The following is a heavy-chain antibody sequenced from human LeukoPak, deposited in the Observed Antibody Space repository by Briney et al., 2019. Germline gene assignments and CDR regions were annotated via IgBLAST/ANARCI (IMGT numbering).Heavy chain of an antibody. V-gene: IGHV4-59*01. J-gene: IGHJ3*02. Sequence: SETLSLTCTVSGGSFGNYYWSWIRQPPGKGLEWIGYIYDSGTTNYNPSLKSRATISVDTSKNQFSLKLSSVTAADTAVYYCARDFSAAFDIWGQGTMVIVSS. CDR1: GGSFGNYY. CDR3: ARDFSAAFDI. D-gene: IGHD2/OR15-2a*01. CDR2: IYDSGTT.